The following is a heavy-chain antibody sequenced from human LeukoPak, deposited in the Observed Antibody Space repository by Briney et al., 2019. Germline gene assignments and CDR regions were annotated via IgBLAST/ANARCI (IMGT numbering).Heavy chain of an antibody. CDR3: ARGEQWLVRY. CDR2: IDPNSGAA. D-gene: IGHD6-19*01. CDR1: GYTFTGYY. V-gene: IGHV1-2*02. J-gene: IGHJ4*02. Sequence: ASVKVSCKASGYTFTGYYMHWVRQAPGQGLEWMGWIDPNSGAANYEKRFQGRVTMTRDIAINTVYLEVRSDDTAVYYCARGEQWLVRYWGQGTLVIVSS.